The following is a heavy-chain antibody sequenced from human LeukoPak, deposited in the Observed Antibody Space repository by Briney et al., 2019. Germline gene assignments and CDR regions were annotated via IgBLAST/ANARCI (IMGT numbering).Heavy chain of an antibody. CDR1: GFTFSNAW. J-gene: IGHJ4*02. D-gene: IGHD1-26*01. Sequence: GGPLTLSCAASGFTFSNAWMRWVPQTPGRALEWFGRIKSKTDGGTADYAAPVKGRFTISREDSKNTLYLQMNSLKTEDTAVYYCTTAGWELLAYYFDYWGQGTLVTVSS. CDR3: TTAGWELLAYYFDY. V-gene: IGHV3-15*01. CDR2: IKSKTDGGTA.